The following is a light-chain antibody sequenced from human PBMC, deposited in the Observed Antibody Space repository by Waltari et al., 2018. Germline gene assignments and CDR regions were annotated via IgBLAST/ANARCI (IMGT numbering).Light chain of an antibody. V-gene: IGLV2-14*03. CDR2: DVS. CDR1: SRDVGDYNY. CDR3: SSYIGSSTLEL. Sequence: QSALTQPASVSGSPGQSIPISCTGTSRDVGDYNYVSWYQQHPGQAPKLMIYDVSNRPSGVSNRFSGSKSGNTASLTISGLQAEDEADYYCSSYIGSSTLELFGGGTSLTVL. J-gene: IGLJ2*01.